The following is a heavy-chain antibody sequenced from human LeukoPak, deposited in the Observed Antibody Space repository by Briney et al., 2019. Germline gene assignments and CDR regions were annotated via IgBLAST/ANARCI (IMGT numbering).Heavy chain of an antibody. V-gene: IGHV3-53*01. D-gene: IGHD3-22*01. CDR1: GFTVSSNY. J-gene: IGHJ1*01. CDR3: ARDYYYDSSGYLPTEYFQH. Sequence: PGGSLRLSCAASGFTVSSNYMSWVRQAPGKGLEWVSVIYSGGSTYYADSVKGRFTISRDNSKNTLYLQMNSLRAEDTAVYYCARDYYYDSSGYLPTEYFQHWGQGTLVTVSS. CDR2: IYSGGST.